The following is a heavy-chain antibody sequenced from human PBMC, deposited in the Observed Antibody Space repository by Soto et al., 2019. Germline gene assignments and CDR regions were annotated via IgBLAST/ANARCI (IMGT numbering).Heavy chain of an antibody. CDR2: ISAYNGNT. J-gene: IGHJ4*02. D-gene: IGHD3-10*01. CDR1: GYTFTSYA. V-gene: IGHV1-18*01. Sequence: QVQLVQSGAEVKKPGASVKVSCKASGYTFTSYAISWVRQAPGQGLDWMGWISAYNGNTNYVQKLQGRFTMTTDTSTTTAYRQLRSLRSDATAVYYCARSGPPAGYWAQGTLVTVSS. CDR3: ARSGPPAGY.